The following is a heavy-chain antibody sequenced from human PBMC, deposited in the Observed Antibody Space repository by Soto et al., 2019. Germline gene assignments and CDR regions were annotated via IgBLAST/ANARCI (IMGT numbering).Heavy chain of an antibody. V-gene: IGHV1-69*02. D-gene: IGHD6-13*01. CDR3: ARGAAAGSDVGFDY. CDR1: GGTFSSYT. Sequence: SVKVSCKASGGTFSSYTISWVRQAPGQGLEWMGRIIPILGIANYAQKFQGRVTITADKSTSTAYMELSSLRSEDTAVYYCARGAAAGSDVGFDYWGQGTLVTVSS. J-gene: IGHJ4*02. CDR2: IIPILGIA.